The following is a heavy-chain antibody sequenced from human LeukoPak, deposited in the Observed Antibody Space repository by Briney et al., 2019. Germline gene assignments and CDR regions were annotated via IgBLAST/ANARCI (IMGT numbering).Heavy chain of an antibody. CDR2: ILYDGSKN. Sequence: GGSLRLSCAASVITFSSYGMTWVRQAPGKGLEWVAIILYDGSKNCYVESVKGRFTISRDKSKNTLYLQMNSLRAEDTAVYYCTTDYPPRPIFGVVCYWGQGTLVTVSS. D-gene: IGHD3-3*01. V-gene: IGHV3-30*03. J-gene: IGHJ4*02. CDR1: VITFSSYG. CDR3: TTDYPPRPIFGVVCY.